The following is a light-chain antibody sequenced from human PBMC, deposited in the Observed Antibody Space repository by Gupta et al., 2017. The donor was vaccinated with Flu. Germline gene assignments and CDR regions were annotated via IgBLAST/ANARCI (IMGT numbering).Light chain of an antibody. Sequence: EIVMTQSPATLSVSPGESVTLSCRASQSVSSNLAWYQQKPGQAPRLLFYAASTRATGVPARFSGSRVSGSASGTEFPLTINNLQPEDFAIYYCQQYDKWPVTFGQGTRLDNK. CDR3: QQYDKWPVT. CDR2: AAS. V-gene: IGKV3-15*01. CDR1: QSVSSN. J-gene: IGKJ5*01.